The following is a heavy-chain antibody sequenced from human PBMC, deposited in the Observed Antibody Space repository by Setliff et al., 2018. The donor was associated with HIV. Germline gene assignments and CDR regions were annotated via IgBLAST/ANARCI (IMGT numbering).Heavy chain of an antibody. CDR3: ARDGYYYDSSSHLAYYFDY. J-gene: IGHJ4*02. CDR1: GYTFTSYG. V-gene: IGHV7-4-1*02. CDR2: INTYTGNP. Sequence: ASVMVSCKASGYTFTSYGMSWVRQAPGQGLEWMGWINTYTGNPTYAQDFTGRFVFSLDTSVSTAYLQISSLKAEDIAVYYCARDGYYYDSSSHLAYYFDYWGQGTLVTVSS. D-gene: IGHD3-22*01.